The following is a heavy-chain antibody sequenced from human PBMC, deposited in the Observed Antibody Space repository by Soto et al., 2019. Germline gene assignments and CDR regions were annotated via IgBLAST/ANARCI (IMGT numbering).Heavy chain of an antibody. CDR2: ISGSGGST. Sequence: EVQLLESGGGLVQPGGSLRLSCAASGFTFSSYAMSWVRQAPGKGLEWVSAISGSGGSTYYADSVKGRFTISRDNSKNTLYLQMNSLRAEDTAVYYCAETSGWYGVGDYWGQGTLVTVSS. J-gene: IGHJ4*02. V-gene: IGHV3-23*01. D-gene: IGHD6-19*01. CDR3: AETSGWYGVGDY. CDR1: GFTFSSYA.